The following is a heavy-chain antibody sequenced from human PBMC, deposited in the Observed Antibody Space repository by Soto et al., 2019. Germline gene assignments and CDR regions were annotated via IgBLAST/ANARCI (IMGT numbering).Heavy chain of an antibody. J-gene: IGHJ6*02. V-gene: IGHV5-10-1*01. CDR1: GYSFTSSW. Sequence: GESLKISGKGSGYSFTSSWISWVRQMPGKGLEWMGRIDPSDSYTNYSPSFQGHVTISADRSISTAYLQWSGLKASDTAMYYCARLEVYYHMDVWGQGTTVTVSS. CDR2: IDPSDSYT. CDR3: ARLEVYYHMDV.